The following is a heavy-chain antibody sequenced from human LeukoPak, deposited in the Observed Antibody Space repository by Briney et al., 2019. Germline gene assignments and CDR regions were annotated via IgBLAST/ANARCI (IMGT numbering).Heavy chain of an antibody. Sequence: GGSLRLSCAASGFTFSSYGMSWVRQAPGKGLEWVSAISGSGGSTYYADSVKGRFTISRDNAKNSLYLQMNSLRAEDTAVYYCARGARVAATLLDAFDIWGQGTMVTVSS. D-gene: IGHD2-15*01. V-gene: IGHV3-23*01. CDR3: ARGARVAATLLDAFDI. J-gene: IGHJ3*02. CDR1: GFTFSSYG. CDR2: ISGSGGST.